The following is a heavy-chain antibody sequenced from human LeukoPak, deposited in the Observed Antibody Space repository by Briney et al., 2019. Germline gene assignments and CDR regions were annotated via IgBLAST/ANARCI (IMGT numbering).Heavy chain of an antibody. J-gene: IGHJ4*02. Sequence: GGSLRLSCAASGFTFSSFWMHWVRQAPGKGLVWVSRIKTDGSIINYADSVKGRFTISRDNAKNTVYLQMNSLRVEDTAVYYCTRSGYSGSRQDYWGQGTLVTVST. D-gene: IGHD6-13*01. CDR1: GFTFSSFW. V-gene: IGHV3-74*01. CDR3: TRSGYSGSRQDY. CDR2: IKTDGSII.